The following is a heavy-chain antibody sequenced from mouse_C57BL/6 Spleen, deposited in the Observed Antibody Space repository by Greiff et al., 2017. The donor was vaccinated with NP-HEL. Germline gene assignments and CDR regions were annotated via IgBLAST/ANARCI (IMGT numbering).Heavy chain of an antibody. J-gene: IGHJ4*01. CDR3: ARLYYYGSSLYYAMDY. CDR1: GYAFSSYW. CDR2: IYPGDGDT. D-gene: IGHD1-1*01. V-gene: IGHV1-80*01. Sequence: VMLVESGAELVKPGASVKISCKASGYAFSSYWMNWVKQRPGKGLEWIGQIYPGDGDTNYNGKFKGKATLTADKSSSTAYMQLSSLTSEDSAVYFCARLYYYGSSLYYAMDYWGQGTSVTVSS.